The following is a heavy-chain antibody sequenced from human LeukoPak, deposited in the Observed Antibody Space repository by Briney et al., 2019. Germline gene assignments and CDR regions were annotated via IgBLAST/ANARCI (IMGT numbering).Heavy chain of an antibody. D-gene: IGHD2-15*01. Sequence: SETLSLTCTVSGASIRSGDYYWSWIRQPPGKGLEWIGYIYDSGSTYYNPSLKSRITISVDASENRFSLKLSSVTATDTAVYYCARDCSGGSCYGAFDIWGQGTMVTVSS. CDR2: IYDSGST. J-gene: IGHJ3*02. CDR1: GASIRSGDYY. V-gene: IGHV4-30-4*01. CDR3: ARDCSGGSCYGAFDI.